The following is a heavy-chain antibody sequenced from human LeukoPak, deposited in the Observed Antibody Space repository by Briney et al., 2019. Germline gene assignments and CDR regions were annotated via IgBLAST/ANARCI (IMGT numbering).Heavy chain of an antibody. CDR1: GVSISSHY. J-gene: IGHJ3*02. D-gene: IGHD5-24*01. CDR2: IYYSGST. CDR3: ARGEMATIEDAFDI. Sequence: SETLSLTCTVSGVSISSHYWSWIRQSPGKGLEWIGYIYYSGSTNYNPSLKSRVTISVDTSKNQFSLKLSSVTAADTAVYYCARGEMATIEDAFDIWGQGTMVTVSS. V-gene: IGHV4-59*11.